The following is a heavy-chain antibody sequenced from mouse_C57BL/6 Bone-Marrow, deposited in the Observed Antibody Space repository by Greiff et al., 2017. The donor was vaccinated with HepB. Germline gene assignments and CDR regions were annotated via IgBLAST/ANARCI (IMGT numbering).Heavy chain of an antibody. Sequence: EVQLQQPGAELVRPGASVKLSCTASGFNIKDDYMHWVKQRPEQGLDWIGWIDPENGDTEYASKFPGKATITADTASNTAYLQLSSLTSEDTSVYYCTTSPHYYGSSYGFDYWGQGTTLSVSS. CDR3: TTSPHYYGSSYGFDY. CDR2: IDPENGDT. J-gene: IGHJ2*01. CDR1: GFNIKDDY. D-gene: IGHD1-1*01. V-gene: IGHV14-4*01.